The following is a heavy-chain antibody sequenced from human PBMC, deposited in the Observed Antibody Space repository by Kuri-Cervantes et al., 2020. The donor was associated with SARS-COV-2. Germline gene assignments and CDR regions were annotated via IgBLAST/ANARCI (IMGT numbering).Heavy chain of an antibody. D-gene: IGHD5-12*01. CDR2: IIPFFATT. CDR1: LGTFSRHA. CDR3: ARVEPAAKGYSDYPTEYTYYYYGMDV. V-gene: IGHV1-69*13. J-gene: IGHJ6*02. Sequence: SVKVSCLACLGTFSRHAISWVRQAPGQGLEWMGGIIPFFATTNYARNFQGRVTITADETPSTAYMGLSSLRSEYTAVYYCARVEPAAKGYSDYPTEYTYYYYGMDVWGQGTTVTVSS.